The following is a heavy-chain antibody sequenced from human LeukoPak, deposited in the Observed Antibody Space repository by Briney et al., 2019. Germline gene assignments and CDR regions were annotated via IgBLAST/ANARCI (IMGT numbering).Heavy chain of an antibody. J-gene: IGHJ6*02. CDR3: ARARVRATSGGGATTYYYYGMDV. CDR1: GYTFTGYY. V-gene: IGHV1-2*02. Sequence: ASVKVSCKASGYTFTGYYMHWVRQAPGQGLEWMGWINPNSGGTNYAQKFQGRVTMTRDTSISTAYMELSRLRSDDTAVYYCARARVRATSGGGATTYYYYGMDVWGQGTTVTVSS. D-gene: IGHD1-26*01. CDR2: INPNSGGT.